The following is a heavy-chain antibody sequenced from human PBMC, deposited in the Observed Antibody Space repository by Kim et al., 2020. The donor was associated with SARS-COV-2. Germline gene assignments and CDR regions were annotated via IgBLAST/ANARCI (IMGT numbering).Heavy chain of an antibody. D-gene: IGHD3-10*01. V-gene: IGHV3-53*01. CDR2: IHSGGST. CDR1: GFIVSINY. J-gene: IGHJ6*02. CDR3: ARVWFGELRQAYYGMGV. Sequence: GGSLRLSCAASGFIVSINYMPWVRQAPGKGLEWVSIIHSGGSTYYAASVKGRFTISRDNSENTLLLQLHSLRPADTAVYYCARVWFGELRQAYYGMGVWGQGTTVTVSS.